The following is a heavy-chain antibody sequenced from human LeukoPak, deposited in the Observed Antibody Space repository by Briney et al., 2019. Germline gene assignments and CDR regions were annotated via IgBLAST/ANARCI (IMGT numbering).Heavy chain of an antibody. CDR3: ARERRSGSYYSLADY. D-gene: IGHD1-26*01. CDR2: IIPIFGTA. CDR1: GGTFSSYA. Sequence: SVKVSCKASGGTFSSYATSWVRQAPGQGLEWMGRIIPIFGTANYAQKFQGRVTITADKSTSTAYMELSSLRSEDTAVYYCARERRSGSYYSLADYWGQGTLVTVSS. V-gene: IGHV1-69*06. J-gene: IGHJ4*02.